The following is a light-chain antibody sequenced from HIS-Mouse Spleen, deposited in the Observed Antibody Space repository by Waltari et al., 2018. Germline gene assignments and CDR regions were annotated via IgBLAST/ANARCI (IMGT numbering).Light chain of an antibody. CDR1: ALPKKY. CDR2: EDS. J-gene: IGLJ2*01. V-gene: IGLV3-10*01. Sequence: SYELTQPPSVSVSPGQTARITCSGDALPKKYAYWVQQKSGQAPVLVIYEDSKRPSRIHERCSGSSSGTMATLTISGEKVEDEADYYCYSTDSSGNHRVFGGGTKLTVL. CDR3: YSTDSSGNHRV.